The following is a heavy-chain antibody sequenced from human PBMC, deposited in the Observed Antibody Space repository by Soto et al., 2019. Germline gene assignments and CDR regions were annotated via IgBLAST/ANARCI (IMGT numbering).Heavy chain of an antibody. CDR2: IYYSGST. V-gene: IGHV4-59*01. J-gene: IGHJ4*02. Sequence: XETLSLPCTVSGGSISSYYWSWIRQPPGKGLEWIGYIYYSGSTNYNPSLKSRVTISVDTYKNQFSLKLSSVTAADTAVYYCARDSSGLVDDWGQGTLVTVSS. CDR3: ARDSSGLVDD. CDR1: GGSISSYY. D-gene: IGHD2-8*02.